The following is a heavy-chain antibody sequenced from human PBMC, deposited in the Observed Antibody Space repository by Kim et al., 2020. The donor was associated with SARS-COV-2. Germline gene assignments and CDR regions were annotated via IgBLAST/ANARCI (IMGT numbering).Heavy chain of an antibody. J-gene: IGHJ3*02. D-gene: IGHD3-16*01. Sequence: LSLTCAASGFTFSSYSMSWVRQAPGKGLEWVSTISGSGVNTYYADSVKGRFTVSRDNSKNTLYLQMNSLRAEDTAVYYCAKMGAAADAFDIWGQGTMVTVSS. CDR1: GFTFSSYS. CDR2: ISGSGVNT. V-gene: IGHV3-23*01. CDR3: AKMGAAADAFDI.